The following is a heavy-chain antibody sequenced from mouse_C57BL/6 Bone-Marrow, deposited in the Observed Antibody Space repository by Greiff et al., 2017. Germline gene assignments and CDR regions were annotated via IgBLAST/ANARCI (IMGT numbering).Heavy chain of an antibody. D-gene: IGHD4-1*01. Sequence: QVQLQQSGAELVRPGASVKLSCTASGFNIKDDYMHWVKQRPEQGLEWIGEIYPRSGNTYYNEKFKGKATLTADKSSSTAYMELRSLTSEDSAVYFCARRGTGTQFAYWGQGTLVTVSA. CDR2: IYPRSGNT. CDR3: ARRGTGTQFAY. V-gene: IGHV1-81*01. J-gene: IGHJ3*01. CDR1: GFNIKDDY.